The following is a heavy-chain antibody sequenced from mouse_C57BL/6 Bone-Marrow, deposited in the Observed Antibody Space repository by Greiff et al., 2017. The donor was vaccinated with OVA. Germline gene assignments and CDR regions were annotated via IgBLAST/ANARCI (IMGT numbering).Heavy chain of an antibody. CDR1: VFTFSSYA. CDR3: TRLLDAMDY. Sequence: EVMLVESGEGLVKPGGSLKLSCAASVFTFSSYAMSWVRQTPEKRLELVAYISSGGDYIYYADTVKGRFTISRDNARNTLYLQMSSLKSEDTAMYYCTRLLDAMDYWGQGTSVTVSS. V-gene: IGHV5-9-1*02. CDR2: ISSGGDYI. D-gene: IGHD2-1*01. J-gene: IGHJ4*01.